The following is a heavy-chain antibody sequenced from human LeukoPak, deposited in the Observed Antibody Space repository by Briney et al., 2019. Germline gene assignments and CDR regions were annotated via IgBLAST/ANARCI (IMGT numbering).Heavy chain of an antibody. V-gene: IGHV4-38-2*02. J-gene: IGHJ4*02. CDR1: GYSISTGYY. CDR3: ARASYGSGSYKY. D-gene: IGHD3-10*01. CDR2: IYTSGST. Sequence: SETLSLACTVSGYSISTGYYWGWIRQPAGRGLAWIGRIYTSGSTNYNPSLKSRVTMSVDTSKNQISLKLSSVTAADTAVYYCARASYGSGSYKYWGQGTLVTVSS.